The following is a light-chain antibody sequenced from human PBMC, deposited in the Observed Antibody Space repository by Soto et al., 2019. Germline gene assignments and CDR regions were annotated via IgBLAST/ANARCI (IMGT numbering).Light chain of an antibody. J-gene: IGLJ2*01. CDR3: SSYTSSSTPHVV. V-gene: IGLV2-14*01. CDR2: EVS. CDR1: SSDVGGYNY. Sequence: QAVLTQPASVSGSPGQSITISCTGTSSDVGGYNYVSWYQQHPGKAPKLMIYEVSNRPSGVSNRFSGSKSGNTASLTISGLQAEYEADYYCSSYTSSSTPHVVFGGGTKLTVL.